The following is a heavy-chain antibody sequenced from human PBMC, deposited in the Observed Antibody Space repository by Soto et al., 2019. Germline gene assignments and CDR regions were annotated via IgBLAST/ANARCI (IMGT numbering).Heavy chain of an antibody. D-gene: IGHD3-3*01. CDR2: ISAYNGNT. CDR1: GYTYTSYG. Sequence: ASVKVSCKASGYTYTSYGISWVRQAPGQGLEGMGWISAYNGNTNYAQKLQGRVTMTTDTSTSTAYMELRSLRSDDTAVYYCARDSVFGVVIYYYGMDVWGQGTTVTVSS. J-gene: IGHJ6*02. CDR3: ARDSVFGVVIYYYGMDV. V-gene: IGHV1-18*01.